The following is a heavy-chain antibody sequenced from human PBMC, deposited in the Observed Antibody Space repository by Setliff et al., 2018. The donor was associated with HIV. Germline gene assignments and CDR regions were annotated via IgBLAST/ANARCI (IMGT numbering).Heavy chain of an antibody. CDR3: ARGESTTWDLAEYFQH. V-gene: IGHV4-39*07. CDR2: IHYSGRT. J-gene: IGHJ1*01. CDR1: GVSISSSSYF. D-gene: IGHD1-1*01. Sequence: PSETLSLTCAVSGVSISSSSYFWGWIRRPPGTGLDWIGYIHYSGRTFYNPSLESRVTLSVDTSKNQFSLMLTSVTGADTAVYYCARGESTTWDLAEYFQHWGHGTLVTVSS.